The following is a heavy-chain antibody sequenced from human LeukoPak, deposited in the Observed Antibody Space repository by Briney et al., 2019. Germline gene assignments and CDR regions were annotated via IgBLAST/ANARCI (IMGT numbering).Heavy chain of an antibody. CDR1: GFSFGSYS. Sequence: GGSLRLSCAASGFSFGSYSMNWARQSPGKGLEWVSYISTSGTTIYYADSVKGRFTISRDNAKNSLYLQMNSLRAEDTAVYYCARMITPNWFDPWGQGTLVTVSS. D-gene: IGHD3-16*01. V-gene: IGHV3-48*04. CDR3: ARMITPNWFDP. J-gene: IGHJ5*02. CDR2: ISTSGTTI.